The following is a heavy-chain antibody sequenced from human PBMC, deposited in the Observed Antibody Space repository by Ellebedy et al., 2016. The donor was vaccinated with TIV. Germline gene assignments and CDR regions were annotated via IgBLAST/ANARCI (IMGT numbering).Heavy chain of an antibody. Sequence: SVKVSCXASGGTFSSYAISWVRQAPGQGLEWMGGIIPIFGTANYAQKFQGRVTITADESTSTAYMELSSLRSEDTAVYYCAGDYDYSNYPLLYFDYWGQGTLVTVSS. CDR1: GGTFSSYA. V-gene: IGHV1-69*13. CDR3: AGDYDYSNYPLLYFDY. D-gene: IGHD4-11*01. J-gene: IGHJ4*02. CDR2: IIPIFGTA.